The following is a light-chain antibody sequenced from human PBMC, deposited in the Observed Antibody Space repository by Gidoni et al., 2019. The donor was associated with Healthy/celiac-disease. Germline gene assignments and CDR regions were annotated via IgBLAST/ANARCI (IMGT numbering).Light chain of an antibody. CDR1: QSVSSN. CDR2: GAS. J-gene: IGKJ3*01. Sequence: EIVMTQSPATLSVSPGARATLSFRASQSVSSNLAWYQQKPGQAPRLLIYGASTRATGIPARFSGSGSGTEFTLTISSLQSEDCAVYYCQQYNNWLRGFTFGPGTKVEIK. CDR3: QQYNNWLRGFT. V-gene: IGKV3-15*01.